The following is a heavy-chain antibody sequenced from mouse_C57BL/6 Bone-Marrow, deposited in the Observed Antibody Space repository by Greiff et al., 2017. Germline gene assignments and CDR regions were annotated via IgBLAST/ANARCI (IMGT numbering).Heavy chain of an antibody. CDR1: GYTFTSYG. CDR3: AREYYGSIQSTY. D-gene: IGHD1-1*01. Sequence: EVKLQESGAELVRPGSSVKMSCTTSGYTFTSYGINWVQQRPGQGLEWIGYIYIGNGYTESNEKVKGKGTLTSETSSSTTYMQLSSLSSENSAIYFCAREYYGSIQSTYWGQGTLVTVSA. V-gene: IGHV1-58*01. CDR2: IYIGNGYT. J-gene: IGHJ3*01.